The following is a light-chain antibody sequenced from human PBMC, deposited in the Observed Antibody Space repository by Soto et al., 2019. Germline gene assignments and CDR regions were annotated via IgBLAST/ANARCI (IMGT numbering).Light chain of an antibody. CDR2: DAS. CDR3: LQRSAWPLT. Sequence: EIVLTQSPATLSWSAGERATLSCRASQNIGTYLDWYQQKPGQSPRLLIFDASSRATGTPARFSGSGSGTDFTLTISSLEPEDFALYHCLQRSAWPLTFGPGTKVDIK. V-gene: IGKV3-11*01. CDR1: QNIGTY. J-gene: IGKJ3*01.